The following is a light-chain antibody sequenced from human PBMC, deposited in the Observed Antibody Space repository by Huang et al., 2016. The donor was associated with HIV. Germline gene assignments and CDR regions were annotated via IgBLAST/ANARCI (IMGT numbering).Light chain of an antibody. CDR1: QDITND. J-gene: IGKJ1*01. CDR3: LQDFTYPRT. CDR2: AAY. Sequence: AIQLTQSPSSLSASVGDRVTITFRASQDITNDLDWYQQKPGKAPKLLISAAYTLRSGDPSRFSGSGSGTDFTLTISSLQPEDFATYFCLQDFTYPRTFGQGTRVEI. V-gene: IGKV1-6*02.